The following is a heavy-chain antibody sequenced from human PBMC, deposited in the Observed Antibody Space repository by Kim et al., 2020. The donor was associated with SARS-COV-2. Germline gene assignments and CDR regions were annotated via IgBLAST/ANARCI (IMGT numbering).Heavy chain of an antibody. D-gene: IGHD3-22*01. CDR3: AKDPTAIYDSNGYYTY. J-gene: IGHJ4*02. V-gene: IGHV3-9*01. Sequence: SVKGRLPSSRDNAKNSLYLQMNSLRAEDTALYYCAKDPTAIYDSNGYYTYWGQGTLVTVSS.